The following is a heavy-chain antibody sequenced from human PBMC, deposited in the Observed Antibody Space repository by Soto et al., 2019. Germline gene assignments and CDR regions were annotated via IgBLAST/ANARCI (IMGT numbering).Heavy chain of an antibody. CDR3: ARDSATMVRGVIGH. CDR1: GFTFSSYA. V-gene: IGHV3-20*04. CDR2: INWNGGST. Sequence: GSLSVSCATCGFTFSSYAMRWGRQAPGKGLEWVSGINWNGGSTGYADSVKGRFTISRDNAKNSLYLQMNSLRAEDTALYYCARDSATMVRGVIGHWGQGTLVTVSS. D-gene: IGHD3-10*01. J-gene: IGHJ4*02.